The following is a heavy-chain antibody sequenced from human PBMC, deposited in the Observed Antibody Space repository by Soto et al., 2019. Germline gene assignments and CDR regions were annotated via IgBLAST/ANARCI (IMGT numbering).Heavy chain of an antibody. V-gene: IGHV4-31*03. Sequence: PSETLSLTCTVPGGSISSGGYYWSWIRQHPGKGLEWIGYIYYSGSTYYNPSLKSRVTISVDTSKNQFSLKLSSVTAADTAVYYCARVPRGYDSYDSPWGQGTLVTVSS. CDR2: IYYSGST. CDR1: GGSISSGGYY. J-gene: IGHJ5*02. CDR3: ARVPRGYDSYDSP. D-gene: IGHD3-22*01.